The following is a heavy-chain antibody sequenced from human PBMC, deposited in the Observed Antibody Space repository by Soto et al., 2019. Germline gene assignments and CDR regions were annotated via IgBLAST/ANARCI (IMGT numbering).Heavy chain of an antibody. CDR3: ATGPPLVDWNQPYYYYGMDV. Sequence: SVNVSCNASGVTFSSCALSWVRQSPGQGLEWMGGIIPIFGTANYAQKFQGRVTITADESTSTAYMELSSLRSEDTAVYYCATGPPLVDWNQPYYYYGMDVWGQGTTVTVSS. D-gene: IGHD1-1*01. J-gene: IGHJ6*02. CDR1: GVTFSSCA. CDR2: IIPIFGTA. V-gene: IGHV1-69*13.